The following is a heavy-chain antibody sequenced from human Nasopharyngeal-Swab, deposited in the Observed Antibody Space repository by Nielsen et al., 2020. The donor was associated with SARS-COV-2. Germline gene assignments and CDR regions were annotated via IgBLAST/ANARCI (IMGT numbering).Heavy chain of an antibody. V-gene: IGHV1-46*01. J-gene: IGHJ6*02. CDR2: INPSGGST. Sequence: ASVKVSCKASGYTFTSYYMHWVRQAPGQGLEWMGIINPSGGSTSYAQKFQGRVTMTRDTSTSTVYMELSSLRSEDTAVYYCARDRVNTVTTVEPPFWKGYYYYGMGVWGQGTTVTVSS. CDR1: GYTFTSYY. CDR3: ARDRVNTVTTVEPPFWKGYYYYGMGV. D-gene: IGHD4-17*01.